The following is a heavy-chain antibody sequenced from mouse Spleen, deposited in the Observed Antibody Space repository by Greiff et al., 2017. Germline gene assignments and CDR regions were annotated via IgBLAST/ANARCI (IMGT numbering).Heavy chain of an antibody. J-gene: IGHJ2*01. CDR2: IYPGDGDT. D-gene: IGHD4-1*01. V-gene: IGHV1-82*01. CDR3: ARWANWDVDFDY. Sequence: VQGVESGPELVKPGASVKISCKASGYAFSSSWMNWVKQRPGKGLEWIGRIYPGDGDTNYNGKFKGKATLTADKSSSTAYMQLSSLTSEDSAVYFCARWANWDVDFDYWGQGTTLTVSS. CDR1: GYAFSSSW.